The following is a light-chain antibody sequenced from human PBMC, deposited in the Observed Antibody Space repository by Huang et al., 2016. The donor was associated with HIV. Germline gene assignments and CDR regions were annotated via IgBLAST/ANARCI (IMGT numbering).Light chain of an antibody. V-gene: IGKV3-11*01. J-gene: IGKJ4*01. CDR3: QQRSDWPLT. CDR1: HSLGGN. Sequence: EIVLTQSPATLSLSPGESAALFCRASHSLGGNLAGYQQRPAQAPSILLYDTSNMATGVPARFTGSGSGTDYTLTISSLEPRDFAVYYCQQRSDWPLTFGGGTKVDI. CDR2: DTS.